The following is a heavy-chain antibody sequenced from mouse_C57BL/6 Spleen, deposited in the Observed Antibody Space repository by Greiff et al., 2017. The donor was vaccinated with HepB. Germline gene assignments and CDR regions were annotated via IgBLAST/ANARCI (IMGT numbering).Heavy chain of an antibody. Sequence: VQLQQSGAELVKPGASVKISCKASGYAFSSYWMNWVKQRPGKGLEWIGQIYPGDGDTNYNGKFKGKATLTAEKSSSTAYMPLSSLTSDDSAVYFCARSGYSNSPWFAYWGQGTLVTVSA. CDR1: GYAFSSYW. J-gene: IGHJ3*01. CDR2: IYPGDGDT. V-gene: IGHV1-80*01. CDR3: ARSGYSNSPWFAY. D-gene: IGHD2-5*01.